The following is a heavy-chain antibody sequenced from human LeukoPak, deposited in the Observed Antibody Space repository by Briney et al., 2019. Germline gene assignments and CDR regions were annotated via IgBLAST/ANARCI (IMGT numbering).Heavy chain of an antibody. Sequence: SETLSLTCAVSGYSISSGYYWDWIRQPPGKGLEWIGTIYHSGSTYYNPSLKSRVTISVDTSKNQFSLKLSSVTAADTAVYYCARHSGMAAGDCWGQGTLVTVSS. J-gene: IGHJ4*02. D-gene: IGHD6-13*01. V-gene: IGHV4-38-2*01. CDR2: IYHSGST. CDR3: ARHSGMAAGDC. CDR1: GYSISSGYY.